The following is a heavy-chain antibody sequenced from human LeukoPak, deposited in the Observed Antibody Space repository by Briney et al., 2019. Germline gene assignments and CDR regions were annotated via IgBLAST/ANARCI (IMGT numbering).Heavy chain of an antibody. CDR3: AGYGYYYDSSGYYSLSYFDY. V-gene: IGHV4-39*01. D-gene: IGHD3-22*01. Sequence: PSETLSLTCTVSGGSISSSSYYWGWIRQPPGKGLEWIGSIYYSGSTYYNPSLKSRVTISVDTSKKQFSLKLSSVTAADTAVYYCAGYGYYYDSSGYYSLSYFDYWGQGTLVTVSS. J-gene: IGHJ4*02. CDR2: IYYSGST. CDR1: GGSISSSSYY.